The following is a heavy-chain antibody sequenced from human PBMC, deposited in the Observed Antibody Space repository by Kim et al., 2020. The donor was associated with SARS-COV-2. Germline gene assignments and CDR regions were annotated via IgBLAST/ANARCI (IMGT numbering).Heavy chain of an antibody. CDR2: ISAYNGNT. D-gene: IGHD5-12*01. V-gene: IGHV1-18*01. CDR3: ANSGYSGPGPSYDY. J-gene: IGHJ4*02. CDR1: GYTFTSYG. Sequence: ASVKVSCKTSGYTFTSYGISWVRQAPGQGLEWMGWISAYNGNTNYAQKLQGRVTMTTDTSTSTAYMELRNLRSDDTAVYYCANSGYSGPGPSYDYWGQGTLVTVSA.